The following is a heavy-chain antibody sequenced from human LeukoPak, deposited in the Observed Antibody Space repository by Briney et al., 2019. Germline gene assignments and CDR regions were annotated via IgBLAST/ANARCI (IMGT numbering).Heavy chain of an antibody. CDR1: GGSFSGYY. CDR2: INHSGST. V-gene: IGHV4-34*01. J-gene: IGHJ4*02. CDR3: ALYGSGSYYTFDY. D-gene: IGHD3-10*01. Sequence: PSETLSLTCAVYGGSFSGYYWSWIRQPPGKGLEWIGEINHSGSTNYNPSLKSRVTISVDTSKNQFSLKLSSVTAADTAVYYCALYGSGSYYTFDYWGQGTLVTVSS.